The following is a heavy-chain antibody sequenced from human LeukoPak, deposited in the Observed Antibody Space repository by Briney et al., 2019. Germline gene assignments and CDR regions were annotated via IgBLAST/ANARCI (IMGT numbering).Heavy chain of an antibody. V-gene: IGHV4-38-2*02. J-gene: IGHJ3*02. CDR1: GGSISGYY. CDR2: IYHSGST. Sequence: PSETLSLTCTVSGGSISGYYWGWIRQPPGKGLEWIGSIYHSGSTYYNPSLKSRVTISVDTSKNQFSLKLSSVTAADTAVYYCARDIVVVPAAAMISDAFDIWGQGTIVTVSS. CDR3: ARDIVVVPAAAMISDAFDI. D-gene: IGHD2-2*01.